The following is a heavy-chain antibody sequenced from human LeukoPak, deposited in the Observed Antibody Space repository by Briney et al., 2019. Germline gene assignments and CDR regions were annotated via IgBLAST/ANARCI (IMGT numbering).Heavy chain of an antibody. CDR2: INPNSGGT. V-gene: IGHV1-2*02. J-gene: IGHJ6*03. D-gene: IGHD3-10*01. Sequence: GASVKVSCKASGYTFTGYYMHWVRQAPGQGLEWMGWINPNSGGTNYAQKFQGRVTMTRDTSISTAYMELSRLRSDDTAVYYCARDKGITMVRGAKGYYYYMDVWGKGTTVTISS. CDR3: ARDKGITMVRGAKGYYYYMDV. CDR1: GYTFTGYY.